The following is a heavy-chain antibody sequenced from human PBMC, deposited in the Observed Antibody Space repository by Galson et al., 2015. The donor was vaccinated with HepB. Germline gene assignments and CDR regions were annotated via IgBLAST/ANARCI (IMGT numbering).Heavy chain of an antibody. D-gene: IGHD6-19*01. CDR2: ISYDGSNK. CDR3: AKWEIAVAAVDY. V-gene: IGHV3-30*18. Sequence: SLRLSCAASGFTFSSYGMHWVRQAQGKGLEWVAVISYDGSNKYYADSVKGRFTISRDNSKNTLYLQMNSLRAEDTAVYYCAKWEIAVAAVDYWGQGTLVTVSS. CDR1: GFTFSSYG. J-gene: IGHJ4*02.